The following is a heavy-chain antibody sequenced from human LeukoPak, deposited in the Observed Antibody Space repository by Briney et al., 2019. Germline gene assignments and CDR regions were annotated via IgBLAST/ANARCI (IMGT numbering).Heavy chain of an antibody. D-gene: IGHD6-13*01. J-gene: IGHJ1*01. CDR1: GYTFTSYD. CDR3: ARGGSSWYRGSFQH. CDR2: INPSGGST. V-gene: IGHV1-46*01. Sequence: ASVKVSCKASGYTFTSYDMHWVRQAPGQGLEWRGLINPSGGSTSYAQIFQGRVTMTRDTSTSTVYMGLRSLRSEDTAVYYCARGGSSWYRGSFQHWGQGTLVTVSS.